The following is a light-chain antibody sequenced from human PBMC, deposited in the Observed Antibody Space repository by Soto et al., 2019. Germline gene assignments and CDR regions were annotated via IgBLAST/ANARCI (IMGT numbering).Light chain of an antibody. CDR3: LQERGYPRT. V-gene: IGKV1-6*02. CDR1: QDIRNE. J-gene: IGKJ1*01. Sequence: IPLTQSQSSLSASFLDTITIXLQASQDIRNELGWYQQKPGTAPKFLIYAASSLHSGVPSRFSGSGSGTDFTLTISGLQPEDFATYYCLQERGYPRTFGQGTKVDI. CDR2: AAS.